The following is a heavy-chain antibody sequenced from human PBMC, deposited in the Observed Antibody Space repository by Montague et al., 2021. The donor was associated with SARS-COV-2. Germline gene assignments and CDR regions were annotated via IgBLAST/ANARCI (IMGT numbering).Heavy chain of an antibody. Sequence: SETLSLTCTVSGGSISSSNYYWTWIRQSPGRGLEWIGYIYYSATTNYNPSLKSRVTMSIDTSKNQFSLSLSSVTAADSAVYYCARLRRGTYYVSFDPWGQGALVSVSS. J-gene: IGHJ5*02. CDR3: ARLRRGTYYVSFDP. V-gene: IGHV4-61*05. CDR1: GGSISSSNYY. D-gene: IGHD1-26*01. CDR2: IYYSATT.